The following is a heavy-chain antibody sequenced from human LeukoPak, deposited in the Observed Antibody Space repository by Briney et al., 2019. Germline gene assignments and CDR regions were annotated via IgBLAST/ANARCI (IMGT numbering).Heavy chain of an antibody. CDR1: GGSISSYY. CDR3: ARARRDGYHNANYFDY. D-gene: IGHD5-24*01. V-gene: IGHV4-59*12. J-gene: IGHJ4*02. CDR2: IYYTGST. Sequence: SETLSLTCTVSGGSISSYYWSWFRQPPGEGLEWIGYIYYTGSTNYNFSLKSRVTISVGTSKNQFSLKLSSVTAADTAVYYCARARRDGYHNANYFDYWGQGTLVTVSS.